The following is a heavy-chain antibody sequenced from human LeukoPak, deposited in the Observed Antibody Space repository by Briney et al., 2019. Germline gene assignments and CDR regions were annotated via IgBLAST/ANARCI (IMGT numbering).Heavy chain of an antibody. Sequence: SETLSLTCTVSGGSISSSSYYWSWIRQPAGKGLEWIGRIYTSGSTNYNPSLKSRVTMSVDTSKNQFSLKLSSVTAADTAVYYCARGLPRDGYRIQNSRRWFDPWGQGTLVTVSS. CDR1: GGSISSSSYY. D-gene: IGHD5-24*01. J-gene: IGHJ5*02. CDR2: IYTSGST. V-gene: IGHV4-61*02. CDR3: ARGLPRDGYRIQNSRRWFDP.